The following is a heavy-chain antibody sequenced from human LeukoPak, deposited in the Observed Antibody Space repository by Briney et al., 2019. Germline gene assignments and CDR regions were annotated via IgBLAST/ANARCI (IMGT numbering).Heavy chain of an antibody. CDR3: ARESRSVNYFYYMDV. V-gene: IGHV4-39*07. CDR2: IHYIGST. J-gene: IGHJ6*03. Sequence: PSETLSLTCTVSGGSISSSSFYWGWIRQPPGKGLEWLGSIHYIGSTSYNPSLQSRVTISVDTSRNQFSLKLTSVTAADTAVYFCARESRSVNYFYYMDVWGKGTTATVSS. D-gene: IGHD2-15*01. CDR1: GGSISSSSFY.